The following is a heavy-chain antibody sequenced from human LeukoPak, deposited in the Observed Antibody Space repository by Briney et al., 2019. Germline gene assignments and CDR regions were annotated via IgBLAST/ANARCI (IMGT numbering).Heavy chain of an antibody. Sequence: GGSLRLSCAASGFTVSSNYMSWVRQAQGKGLEWVSIIYDGGTTYYADSVRGRFTISRDISKNTVYLQMNYLRVEDTAVYFCTRAGEVLPHDGFDIWGQGRMVTVSS. CDR1: GFTVSSNY. CDR2: IYDGGTT. J-gene: IGHJ3*02. V-gene: IGHV3-53*01. CDR3: TRAGEVLPHDGFDI. D-gene: IGHD1-26*01.